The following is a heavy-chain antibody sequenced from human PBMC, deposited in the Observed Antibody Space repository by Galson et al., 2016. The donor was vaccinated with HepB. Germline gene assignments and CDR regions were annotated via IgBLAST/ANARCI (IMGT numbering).Heavy chain of an antibody. J-gene: IGHJ4*02. CDR3: ASSVRGSGSPPGGY. Sequence: SLRLSCAASGFTFSTYWMHWVRQAPGKGLVWVSRINSDGSSTGFADSVKGRFTISRDNAKNTLYLQMNSLRVEDTAVYYCASSVRGSGSPPGGYWGQGILVTVSS. D-gene: IGHD3-10*01. CDR2: INSDGSST. V-gene: IGHV3-74*01. CDR1: GFTFSTYW.